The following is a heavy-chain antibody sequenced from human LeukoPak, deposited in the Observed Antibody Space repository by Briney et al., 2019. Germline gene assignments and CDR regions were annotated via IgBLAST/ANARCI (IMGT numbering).Heavy chain of an antibody. Sequence: SETLSLTCTVSGGSISSSSYYWGWIRQPPGKGLEWIGSIYYSGSTYYNPSLKSRVTISVDTSKNQFSLKLSSVTAADTAVYYCAQIVATRGDWFDPWGQGTLVTVSS. D-gene: IGHD5-12*01. CDR2: IYYSGST. CDR3: AQIVATRGDWFDP. V-gene: IGHV4-39*07. CDR1: GGSISSSSYY. J-gene: IGHJ5*02.